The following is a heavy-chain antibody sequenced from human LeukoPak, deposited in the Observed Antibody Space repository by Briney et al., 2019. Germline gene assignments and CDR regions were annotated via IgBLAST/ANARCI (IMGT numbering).Heavy chain of an antibody. CDR3: ARNSGSSRPLDY. J-gene: IGHJ4*02. D-gene: IGHD1-26*01. CDR1: GSRFTSYW. CDR2: IYPGDSDT. V-gene: IGHV5-51*01. Sequence: GASLKISCKGSGSRFTSYWIGWVRQMPGKGLEWMGIIYPGDSDTSYSPSFQGQVTISADKSISTAYLQWSSLKASDTAMYYCARNSGSSRPLDYWGQGTLVTVSS.